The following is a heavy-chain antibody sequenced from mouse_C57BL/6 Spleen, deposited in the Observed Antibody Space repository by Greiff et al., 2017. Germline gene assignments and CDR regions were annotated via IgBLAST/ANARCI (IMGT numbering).Heavy chain of an antibody. J-gene: IGHJ3*01. CDR3: ARRNDYAWFAY. Sequence: QVQLQQPGAELVKPGASVKLSCKASGYTFTSYWMPWVKQRPGQGLEWIGAIDPSDSYTNYNQKFKGKATLTVDTSSSTAYMQLSSLTSEDSAVYYCARRNDYAWFAYWGQGTLVTVSA. D-gene: IGHD2-4*01. CDR1: GYTFTSYW. CDR2: IDPSDSYT. V-gene: IGHV1-50*01.